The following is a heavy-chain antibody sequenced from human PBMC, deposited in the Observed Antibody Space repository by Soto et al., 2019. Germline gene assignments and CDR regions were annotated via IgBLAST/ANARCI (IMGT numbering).Heavy chain of an antibody. J-gene: IGHJ3*02. CDR1: GYTFSSYA. CDR3: ASVLLAFCSGGSGGAVGAFDI. Sequence: ASVKVSCKASGYTFSSYAMHWVRQAPGQRLEWMGWINAGYGNTKSSQKFQGRVTISPDTSASTAYMELTSLRSEDTAVYYCASVLLAFCSGGSGGAVGAFDIWGQGTLVTVSS. CDR2: INAGYGNT. V-gene: IGHV1-3*01. D-gene: IGHD2-15*01.